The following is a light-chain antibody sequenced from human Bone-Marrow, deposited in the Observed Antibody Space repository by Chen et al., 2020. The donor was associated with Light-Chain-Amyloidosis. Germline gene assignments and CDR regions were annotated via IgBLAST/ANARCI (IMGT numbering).Light chain of an antibody. CDR3: QSADSSGTYAVI. CDR2: RDT. J-gene: IGLJ2*01. Sequence: SYELTQPPSVSVAPGQTARSTCSGDDLPRKYAYWYQQKPGQAPVLVIHRDTERPSGISERFSGSSSGTTATLTISGVQAEDEADYHCQSADSSGTYAVIFGGGTKLTVL. V-gene: IGLV3-25*03. CDR1: DLPRKY.